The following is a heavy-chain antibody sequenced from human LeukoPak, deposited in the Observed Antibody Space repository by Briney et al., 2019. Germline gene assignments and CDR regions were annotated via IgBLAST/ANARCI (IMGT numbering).Heavy chain of an antibody. Sequence: GGSLRLSCAASGFTFSSYSMNWVRQAPGKGLEWVSSISSSSSYIYYADSVKGQFTISRDNAKNSLYLQMNSLRAEDTAVYYCARSRHQIGSDYWGQGTLVTVSS. D-gene: IGHD2-2*01. J-gene: IGHJ4*02. CDR3: ARSRHQIGSDY. V-gene: IGHV3-21*01. CDR1: GFTFSSYS. CDR2: ISSSSSYI.